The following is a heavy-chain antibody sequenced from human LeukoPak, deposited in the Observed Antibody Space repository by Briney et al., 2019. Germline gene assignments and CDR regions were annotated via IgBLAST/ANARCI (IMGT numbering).Heavy chain of an antibody. CDR3: ATEPAAIAARGYYGMDV. J-gene: IGHJ6*02. D-gene: IGHD6-13*01. CDR1: GGTFSSYA. CDR2: FDPEDGET. Sequence: ASVKVSCKASGGTFSSYAISWVRQAPGKGLEWMGGFDPEDGETIYAQKFQGRVTMTEDTSTDTAYMELSSLRSEDTAVYYCATEPAAIAARGYYGMDVWGQGTTVTVSS. V-gene: IGHV1-24*01.